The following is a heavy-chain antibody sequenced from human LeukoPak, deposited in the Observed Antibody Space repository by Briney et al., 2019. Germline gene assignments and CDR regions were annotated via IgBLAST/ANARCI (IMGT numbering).Heavy chain of an antibody. J-gene: IGHJ4*02. CDR1: GFTFSNYS. V-gene: IGHV3-21*01. Sequence: PGGSLRLSCAASGFTFSNYSMNWVRQAPGKGLEWVSSISNSGSYIYYADSVKGRFTISRDNSKNTLYLQMNSLRAEDTAVYYCARPPSEIVGHWGQGTLVTVSS. CDR2: ISNSGSYI. D-gene: IGHD1-26*01. CDR3: ARPPSEIVGH.